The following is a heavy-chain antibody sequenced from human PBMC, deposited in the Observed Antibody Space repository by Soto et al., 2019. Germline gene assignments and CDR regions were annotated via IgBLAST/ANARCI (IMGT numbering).Heavy chain of an antibody. Sequence: EVQLVESGGGLVKPGGSLRLYCAASGFTLRNHAMNWVRQTPEKGLEWVSTITADGTYIYYLDSVKGRFTISRDDATNSLYLMMNSLRAEDTALYYCTRDLGMSLWGQRTLVTVSS. CDR3: TRDLGMSL. CDR2: ITADGTYI. CDR1: GFTLRNHA. D-gene: IGHD1-26*01. J-gene: IGHJ1*01. V-gene: IGHV3-21*01.